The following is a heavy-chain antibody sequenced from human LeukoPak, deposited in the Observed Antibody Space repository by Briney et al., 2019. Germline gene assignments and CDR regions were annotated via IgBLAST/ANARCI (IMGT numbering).Heavy chain of an antibody. CDR3: ARGPYSYDSSGAFDI. V-gene: IGHV4-39*07. CDR1: GGSISSSSYY. CDR2: IYYSGST. D-gene: IGHD3-22*01. J-gene: IGHJ3*02. Sequence: PSETLSLTRTVSGGSISSSSYYWGWIRQPPGKGLEWIGSIYYSGSTYYNPSLKSRVTISVDTSKNQFSLKLSSATAADTAVYFCARGPYSYDSSGAFDIWGQGTMVTVSS.